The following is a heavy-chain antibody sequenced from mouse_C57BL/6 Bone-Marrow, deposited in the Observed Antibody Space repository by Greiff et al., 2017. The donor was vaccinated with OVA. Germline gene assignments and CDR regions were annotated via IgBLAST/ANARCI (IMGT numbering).Heavy chain of an antibody. CDR2: IDPETGGT. D-gene: IGHD2-2*01. CDR3: TNLWLRRRYYAMDY. V-gene: IGHV1-15*01. J-gene: IGHJ4*01. Sequence: VQVVESGAELVRPGASVTLSCKASGYTFTDYEMHWVKQTPVHGLEWIGAIDPETGGTAYNQKFKGKAILTADKSSSTAYMELRSLTSEDSAVYYCTNLWLRRRYYAMDYWGQGTSVTVSS. CDR1: GYTFTDYE.